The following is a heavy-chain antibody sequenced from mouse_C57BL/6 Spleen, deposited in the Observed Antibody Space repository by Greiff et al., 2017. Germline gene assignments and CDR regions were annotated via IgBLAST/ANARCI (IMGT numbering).Heavy chain of an antibody. CDR1: GYTFTSYW. D-gene: IGHD1-1*01. Sequence: QVQLQQSGAELVKPGASVKLSCKASGYTFTSYWMQWVKQRPGQGLEWIGEIDPSDSYTNYNQKFKGKATLTVDTSSSTAYMQLSSLTSEDSAVYYCVFYYARGAMDYWGQGTSVTVSS. CDR3: VFYYARGAMDY. CDR2: IDPSDSYT. J-gene: IGHJ4*01. V-gene: IGHV1-50*01.